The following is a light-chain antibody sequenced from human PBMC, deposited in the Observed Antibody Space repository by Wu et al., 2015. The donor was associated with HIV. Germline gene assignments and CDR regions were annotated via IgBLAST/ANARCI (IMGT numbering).Light chain of an antibody. V-gene: IGKV3-15*01. CDR2: AAS. Sequence: EVIMTQSPATLYVSPGERAILSCRASQNINRDLAWYQWRPGQTPSLLIYAASTRRTGVPARFSGSGSGTYFTLTITSLQPEDFAVYYCQQYNAWWTFGQGTKVEI. J-gene: IGKJ1*01. CDR1: QNINRD. CDR3: QQYNAWWT.